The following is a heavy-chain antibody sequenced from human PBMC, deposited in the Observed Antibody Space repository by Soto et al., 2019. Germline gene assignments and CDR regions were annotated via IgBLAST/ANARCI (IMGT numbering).Heavy chain of an antibody. CDR1: GFSLTTSGVG. Sequence: QITLRESGPTRVRPTQPLTLTCSFSGFSLTTSGVGVGWIRQPPGKAPEWLAVIYWDNDKRYSPSLKSRLSIPKDXXNXQXALTMTNVDPVDTGTYYCAHRALYSGTYWDGGYFDAWGQGTPVTVSS. V-gene: IGHV2-5*02. CDR2: IYWDNDK. J-gene: IGHJ4*02. D-gene: IGHD1-26*01. CDR3: AHRALYSGTYWDGGYFDA.